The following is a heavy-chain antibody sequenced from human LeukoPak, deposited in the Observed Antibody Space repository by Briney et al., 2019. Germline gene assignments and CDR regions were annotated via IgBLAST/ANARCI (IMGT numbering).Heavy chain of an antibody. CDR1: GHTFTGYY. CDR3: ARADDSSGSHRPYYSYYYMDV. V-gene: IGHV1-2*02. Sequence: ASVKVSCKASGHTFTGYYMHWVRQAPGQGLEWMGWINPNSGGTSYAQKFQGRVTMTRDMSTSTVYMELSSLRSEDTAVYYCARADDSSGSHRPYYSYYYMDVWGKGTTVTVSS. D-gene: IGHD3-22*01. J-gene: IGHJ6*03. CDR2: INPNSGGT.